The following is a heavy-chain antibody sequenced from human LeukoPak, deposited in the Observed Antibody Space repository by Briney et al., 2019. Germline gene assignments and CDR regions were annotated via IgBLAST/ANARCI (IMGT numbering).Heavy chain of an antibody. V-gene: IGHV4-31*03. CDR3: ATGSKDIVVVPAATGPWFDP. J-gene: IGHJ5*02. CDR1: GGSISSGGYY. D-gene: IGHD2-2*01. Sequence: PSETLSLTCTVSGGSISSGGYYWSWIRQHPGKGLEWIGYIYYSGSTYYNPSLKSRVTISVDTSKNQFSLKLSSVTAADTAVYHCATGSKDIVVVPAATGPWFDPWGQGTLVTVSS. CDR2: IYYSGST.